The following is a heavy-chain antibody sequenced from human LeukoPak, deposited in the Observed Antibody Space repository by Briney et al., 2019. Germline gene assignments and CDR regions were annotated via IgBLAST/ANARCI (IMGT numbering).Heavy chain of an antibody. Sequence: KTGGSLRLSCAASGFTFSNAWMSWVRQAPGKGLEWVGRIKSKTDGGTTDYAAPVKGRFTISRDDSKNTLYLQMNSLKTEDTAVYYCTTDGEVGATQDYYFDYWGQGTLVTVSS. CDR2: IKSKTDGGTT. CDR3: TTDGEVGATQDYYFDY. V-gene: IGHV3-15*01. J-gene: IGHJ4*02. D-gene: IGHD1-26*01. CDR1: GFTFSNAW.